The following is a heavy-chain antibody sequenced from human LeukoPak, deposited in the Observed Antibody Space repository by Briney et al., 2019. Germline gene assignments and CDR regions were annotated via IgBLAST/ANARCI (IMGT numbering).Heavy chain of an antibody. V-gene: IGHV4-59*01. J-gene: IGHJ4*02. D-gene: IGHD4-11*01. CDR1: GGSISGYY. CDR3: AREGTTVTHFDY. Sequence: KASETLSLTCTVSGGSISGYYWSWIRQPPGKGLEWIGYIYSSGSTNYNPSLKSRVIISIDTSKNQFSLKLSSVTAADTAVYYCAREGTTVTHFDYWGQGTLVTVSS. CDR2: IYSSGST.